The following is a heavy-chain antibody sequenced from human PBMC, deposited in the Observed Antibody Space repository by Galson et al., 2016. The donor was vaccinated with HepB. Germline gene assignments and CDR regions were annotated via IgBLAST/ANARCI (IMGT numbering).Heavy chain of an antibody. J-gene: IGHJ3*02. CDR1: YTFTDYY. CDR3: ARRSGWTNDAFDI. V-gene: IGHV1-18*04. Sequence: YTFTDYYIHWVRQAPGQGLEWIGWISAYNGNINYAQKFQGRVTMTTDTSTSTAYMELRSLRSDDTAVYYCARRSGWTNDAFDIWGQGTMVTVSS. D-gene: IGHD6-19*01. CDR2: ISAYNGNI.